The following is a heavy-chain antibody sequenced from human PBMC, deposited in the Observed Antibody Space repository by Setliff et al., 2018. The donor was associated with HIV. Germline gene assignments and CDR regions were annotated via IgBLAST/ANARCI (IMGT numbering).Heavy chain of an antibody. V-gene: IGHV1-18*01. D-gene: IGHD5-18*01. Sequence: ASVKVSCKASGYTFTTYPMNWVRQAPGQGLEWMGWISAYNGNTNYAQKLQGRVTMTTDTSTSTAYMELRSLRSDDTAVYYCARARGYSYGGWFDPWGQGTLVTVSS. CDR2: ISAYNGNT. CDR3: ARARGYSYGGWFDP. J-gene: IGHJ5*02. CDR1: GYTFTTYP.